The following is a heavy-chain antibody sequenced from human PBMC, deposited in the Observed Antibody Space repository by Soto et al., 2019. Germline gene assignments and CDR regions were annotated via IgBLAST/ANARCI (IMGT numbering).Heavy chain of an antibody. D-gene: IGHD1-26*01. CDR3: ARANSRTNYYYYGMDV. V-gene: IGHV1-8*01. CDR1: GYTFTSYD. J-gene: IGHJ6*02. Sequence: ASVKVSCKASGYTFTSYDINWVRQATGQGLEWMGWMNPNSGNTGYAQKFQGRVTMTRNTSTSTAYMELSSLRSEDTAVYYCARANSRTNYYYYGMDVWGQGTTVTVSS. CDR2: MNPNSGNT.